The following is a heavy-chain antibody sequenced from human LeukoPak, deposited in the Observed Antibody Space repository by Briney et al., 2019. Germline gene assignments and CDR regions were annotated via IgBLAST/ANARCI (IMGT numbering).Heavy chain of an antibody. J-gene: IGHJ4*02. V-gene: IGHV4-34*01. CDR2: INHSGST. Sequence: PETLSLTCSVYGGSFSGYRWSWIRQPPGKGLQWIGEINHSGSTNYNPSLKSRLTISINTSNNQFSLKLTSVTAADTAVYYCARGGSYSAIDYWGQGTLVTVSS. CDR3: ARGGSYSAIDY. CDR1: GGSFSGYR. D-gene: IGHD1-26*01.